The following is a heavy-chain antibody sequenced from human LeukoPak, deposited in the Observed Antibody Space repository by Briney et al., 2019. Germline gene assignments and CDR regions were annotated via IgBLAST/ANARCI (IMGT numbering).Heavy chain of an antibody. Sequence: GASVKVSCRASGYTFTGYYMHWVRQAPGQGLEWMGWMNPNSGGTNYAQKFQGRVTMTRDTSISTAYMELSRLRSDDTAVYYCARDSYYDFWSGYYRWGQGTLVTVSS. J-gene: IGHJ5*02. CDR2: MNPNSGGT. CDR1: GYTFTGYY. CDR3: ARDSYYDFWSGYYR. D-gene: IGHD3-3*01. V-gene: IGHV1-2*02.